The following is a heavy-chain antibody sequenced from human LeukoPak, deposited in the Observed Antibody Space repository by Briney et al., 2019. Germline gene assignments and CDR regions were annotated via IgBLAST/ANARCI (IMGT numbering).Heavy chain of an antibody. CDR3: AKDWELLAYYYYYMDV. CDR1: GFTFSSYG. Sequence: LGRSLRLSCAASGFTFSSYGMHWVRQAPGKGLEWVAVISYDGSNKYYADSVKGRFTISRDNSKNTLYLQMNSLRAEDTAVYYCAKDWELLAYYYYYMDVWGKGTTVTVSS. V-gene: IGHV3-30*18. D-gene: IGHD1-26*01. J-gene: IGHJ6*03. CDR2: ISYDGSNK.